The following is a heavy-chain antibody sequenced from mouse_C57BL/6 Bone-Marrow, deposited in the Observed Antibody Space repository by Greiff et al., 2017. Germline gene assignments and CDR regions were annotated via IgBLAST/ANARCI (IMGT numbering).Heavy chain of an antibody. J-gene: IGHJ3*01. CDR2: ITHSGET. CDR1: GFPITSGYY. D-gene: IGHD2-4*01. V-gene: IGHV12-3*01. Sequence: ESGPGLVKPSQSLFLTCSITGFPITSGYYWFWIRQSPGKPLEWMGYITHSGETFYNPSLKSPITITRETSKNQFFLQLNSVSTEDTAMYYCAGEGGLRQPSFAYWGQGTLVTVSA. CDR3: AGEGGLRQPSFAY.